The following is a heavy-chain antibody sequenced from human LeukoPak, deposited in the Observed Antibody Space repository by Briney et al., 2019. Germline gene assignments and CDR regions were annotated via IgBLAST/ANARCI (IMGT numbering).Heavy chain of an antibody. V-gene: IGHV1-2*02. J-gene: IGHJ4*02. CDR3: ARDTVARRVLRYFDWLLYY. D-gene: IGHD3-9*01. Sequence: ASVKVSCKASGYTFTGYYMHWVRQAPGQGLEWMGWINPNSGGTNYAQKFQGRVTMTRNTSISTAYMELSRLRSDDTAVYYCARDTVARRVLRYFDWLLYYWGQGTLVTVSS. CDR1: GYTFTGYY. CDR2: INPNSGGT.